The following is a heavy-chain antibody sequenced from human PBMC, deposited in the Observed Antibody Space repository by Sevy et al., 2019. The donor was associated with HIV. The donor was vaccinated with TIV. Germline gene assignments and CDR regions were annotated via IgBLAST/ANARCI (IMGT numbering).Heavy chain of an antibody. CDR1: GGSFSGYY. CDR2: INHSGST. J-gene: IGHJ4*02. V-gene: IGHV4-34*01. CDR3: ARGRGYYDYVWGSYRYDNYFDY. D-gene: IGHD3-16*02. Sequence: SETLSLTCAVYGGSFSGYYWSWIRQPPGKGLEWIGEINHSGSTNYNPSLKSRVTISVDTSKNQFSLKLSSVTAADTAVYYCARGRGYYDYVWGSYRYDNYFDYWGQGTVVTVSS.